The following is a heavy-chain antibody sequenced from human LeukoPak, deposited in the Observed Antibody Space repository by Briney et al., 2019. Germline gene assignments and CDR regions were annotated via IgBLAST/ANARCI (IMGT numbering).Heavy chain of an antibody. D-gene: IGHD1-26*01. CDR2: ISGSGGST. V-gene: IGHV3-23*01. CDR1: GFTFSSYA. CDR3: AKATTRVGSLIDY. Sequence: PGGSLRLSCVASGFTFSSYAMSWVRQAPGKGLEWVSVISGSGGSTYYADSVKGRFTISRDISKNTLYLQMNSLRAEDTAVYYCAKATTRVGSLIDYWGQGTLVTVSS. J-gene: IGHJ4*02.